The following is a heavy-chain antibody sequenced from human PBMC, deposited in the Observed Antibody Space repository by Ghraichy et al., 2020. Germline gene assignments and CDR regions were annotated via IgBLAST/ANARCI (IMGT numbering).Heavy chain of an antibody. CDR2: VSSSGST. V-gene: IGHV4-61*02. CDR1: GDSISRSRSH. D-gene: IGHD1-26*01. J-gene: IGHJ3*01. Sequence: SETLSLTCTVSGDSISRSRSHWSWIRQPAGKGLEWIGRVSSSGSTIYNPSLENRVSISMDTSKNHFSLNLRSVTATDTARYYCARDVQWELLSAAFDLWGQGSRVTGFS. CDR3: ARDVQWELLSAAFDL.